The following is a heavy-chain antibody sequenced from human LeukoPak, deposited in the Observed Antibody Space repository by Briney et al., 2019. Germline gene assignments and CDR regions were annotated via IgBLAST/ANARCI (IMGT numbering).Heavy chain of an antibody. CDR2: INSDGTTT. V-gene: IGHV3-74*01. CDR3: ARDYSYGLDY. CDR1: GFTFSNSW. Sequence: GGSLRLSCAASGFTFSNSWMHWVRQVPGKGLVWVSHINSDGTTTTYADSVKGRFTISRDNAKNTVYLQMNSLRAEDMAVYYCARDYSYGLDYWGLGTLVTVSS. J-gene: IGHJ4*02. D-gene: IGHD3-16*02.